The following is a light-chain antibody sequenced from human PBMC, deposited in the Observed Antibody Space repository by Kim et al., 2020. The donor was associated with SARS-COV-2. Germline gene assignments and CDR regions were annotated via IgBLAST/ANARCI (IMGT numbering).Light chain of an antibody. Sequence: ASVGDRVTITCQASQDISNYLNWDQQKPGKAPKLLIYDASNLETGVPSRFSGSGSGTDFTFTISSLQPEDIATYYCQQYDNLPPLTFGGGTKLEI. CDR2: DAS. CDR1: QDISNY. J-gene: IGKJ4*01. CDR3: QQYDNLPPLT. V-gene: IGKV1-33*01.